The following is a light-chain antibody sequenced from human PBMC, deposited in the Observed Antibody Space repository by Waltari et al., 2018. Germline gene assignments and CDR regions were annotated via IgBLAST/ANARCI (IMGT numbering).Light chain of an antibody. J-gene: IGKJ2*03. V-gene: IGKV3-11*01. CDR2: DAF. CDR1: QTVGTH. Sequence: EIVLTQSPATLSLSPGDRVTLSCRASQTVGTHLAWYQQKPGQAPRLLIYDAFNRATGIPARFSGSGSGTDFTLTISSLEPGDSAVYYCQQRSDRPPVSFGQGTKLEIK. CDR3: QQRSDRPPVS.